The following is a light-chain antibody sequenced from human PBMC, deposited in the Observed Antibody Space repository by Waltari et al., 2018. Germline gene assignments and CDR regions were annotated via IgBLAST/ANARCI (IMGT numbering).Light chain of an antibody. J-gene: IGLJ6*01. CDR3: ATWDDSLNGNV. CDR1: SSNIGSNP. V-gene: IGLV1-44*01. Sequence: QSVLTQPPSASGTLGQRVTIPCSGSSSNIGSNPVNWYQQLPGTAPKLLIYTNNQRPSGVPDRFSGSKSGTSASLAISGLQSEDEAHYYCATWDDSLNGNVFGSGTKVIVL. CDR2: TNN.